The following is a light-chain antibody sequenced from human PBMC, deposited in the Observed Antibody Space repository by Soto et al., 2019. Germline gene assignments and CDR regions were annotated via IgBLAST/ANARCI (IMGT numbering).Light chain of an antibody. CDR1: SSDVGSYNL. CDR3: CAYAGSSTSV. V-gene: IGLV2-23*01. CDR2: EGS. J-gene: IGLJ1*01. Sequence: QSVLTQPASVSGSPGQSITISCTGTSSDVGSYNLVSWYQQHPGKAPKLMIYEGSKRPSGVSNRFSGSKSGNTASLTISVLQAADEADYYCCAYAGSSTSVFGTGTKGTVL.